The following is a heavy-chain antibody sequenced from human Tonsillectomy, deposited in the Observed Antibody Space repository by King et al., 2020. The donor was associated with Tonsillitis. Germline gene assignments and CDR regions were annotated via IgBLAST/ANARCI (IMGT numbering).Heavy chain of an antibody. CDR3: AKERGMTDPNDTNGMDV. CDR1: GFTFSSYG. CDR2: ISYDGSNK. Sequence: VQLVESGGGAVQPGRSLRLSCAASGFTFSSYGIHWVRQAPGKGLEWVAVISYDGSNKNYADSVKGRFTISRDNSKNTLSLQMNSLRAEDTAVYYCAKERGMTDPNDTNGMDVWGQGTTVTVSS. J-gene: IGHJ6*02. V-gene: IGHV3-30*18.